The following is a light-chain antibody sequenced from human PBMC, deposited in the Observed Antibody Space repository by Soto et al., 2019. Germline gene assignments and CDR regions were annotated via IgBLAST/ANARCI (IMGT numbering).Light chain of an antibody. J-gene: IGKJ1*01. CDR1: QSVSSY. V-gene: IGKV3-11*01. CDR2: DAS. Sequence: EIVLTQSPATLSLSPGEIATLNFRASQSVSSYLAWYQQKPGQAPRLLIYDASNRATGIPARFSGSGSGTDFTLTISRLEPEDFAVYYCQQYGSSGTFGQGTKVDIK. CDR3: QQYGSSGT.